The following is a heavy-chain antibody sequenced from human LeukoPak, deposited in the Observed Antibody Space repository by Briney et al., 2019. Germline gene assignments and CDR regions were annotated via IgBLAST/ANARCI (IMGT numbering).Heavy chain of an antibody. V-gene: IGHV3-53*01. CDR2: IYSGGST. D-gene: IGHD6-13*01. Sequence: PGGTLRLSCSASGFTFSTYWMSWVRQAPGKGLEWVSVIYSGGSTYYADSVKGRFTISRDNSKNTLYLQMNSLRAEDTAVYYCARLKYSSSWYTVSWFDPWGQGTLVTVSS. CDR1: GFTFSTYW. J-gene: IGHJ5*02. CDR3: ARLKYSSSWYTVSWFDP.